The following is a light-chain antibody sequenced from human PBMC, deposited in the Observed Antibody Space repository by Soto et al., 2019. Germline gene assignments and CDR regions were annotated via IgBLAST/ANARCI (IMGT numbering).Light chain of an antibody. CDR3: QQSNTFVT. Sequence: DIQMTQSPSSVSASVGDRVTITCRASQDVSFWLAWYQQKPGKAPKLLIYTASTLQTGVPSRFSGSGSGTHFTLTINGLQPEHCATYYCQQSNTFVTFGGGTRVEI. CDR1: QDVSFW. V-gene: IGKV1D-12*01. CDR2: TAS. J-gene: IGKJ4*01.